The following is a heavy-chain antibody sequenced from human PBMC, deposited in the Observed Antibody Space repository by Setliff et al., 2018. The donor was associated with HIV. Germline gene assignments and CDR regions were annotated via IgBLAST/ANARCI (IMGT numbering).Heavy chain of an antibody. CDR2: IYYSVST. Sequence: SETLSLTCTVSGGSISSHYWSWIRQPPGKGLEWIGYIYYSVSTNYNPSLKSRVTISVDTSKNQFSLKLNSVTAADTAVYYCATLTQGYDYFDYWGHGTLVTVSS. D-gene: IGHD3-3*01. V-gene: IGHV4-59*11. J-gene: IGHJ4*01. CDR3: ATLTQGYDYFDY. CDR1: GGSISSHY.